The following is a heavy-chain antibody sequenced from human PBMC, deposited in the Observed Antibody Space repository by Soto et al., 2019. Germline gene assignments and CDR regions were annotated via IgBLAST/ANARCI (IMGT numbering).Heavy chain of an antibody. CDR2: ICYSGST. V-gene: IGHV4-61*01. CDR1: GGSVSSGSYY. J-gene: IGHJ5*02. Sequence: SETLSLTCTVSGGSVSSGSYYWSWIRQPPGKGLEWIGYICYSGSTNYNPSLKSRVTISVDTSKNQFSLKLSSVTAADTAVYYCARTRLDSGRFADPWGQGTLVTV. CDR3: ARTRLDSGRFADP. D-gene: IGHD1-26*01.